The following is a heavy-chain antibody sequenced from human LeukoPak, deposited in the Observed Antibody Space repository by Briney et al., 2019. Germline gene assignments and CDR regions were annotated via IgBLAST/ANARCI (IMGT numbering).Heavy chain of an antibody. CDR1: GFTFDNYG. V-gene: IGHV3-9*01. CDR3: AKVRGTYSSGYFFDY. J-gene: IGHJ4*02. CDR2: ISWNSGYI. D-gene: IGHD6-19*01. Sequence: GGSLRLSCAASGFTFDNYGMHWVRQAPGKGLEWLSLISWNSGYIGYADSVKGRFTISRDNAKKSLDLQMNSLRAEDTAFYYCAKVRGTYSSGYFFDYWGQGTLVTVSS.